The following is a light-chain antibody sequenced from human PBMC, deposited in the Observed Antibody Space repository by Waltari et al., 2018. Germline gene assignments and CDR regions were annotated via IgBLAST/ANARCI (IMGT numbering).Light chain of an antibody. CDR3: QQYNSYPLT. Sequence: DIQMTQSPSTLSASVGDRVTITCRASQSIRSWFAWSHQKPGKAPNLLIYTASSLESGVPSRFSGSGSGTEFTLTITSLQPDDFATYYCQQYNSYPLTFGGGTKVEIK. CDR2: TAS. J-gene: IGKJ4*01. V-gene: IGKV1-5*03. CDR1: QSIRSW.